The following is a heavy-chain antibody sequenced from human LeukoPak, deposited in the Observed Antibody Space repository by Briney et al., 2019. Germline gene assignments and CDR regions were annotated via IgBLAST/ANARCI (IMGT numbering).Heavy chain of an antibody. D-gene: IGHD6-13*01. V-gene: IGHV5-51*01. J-gene: IGHJ4*02. CDR3: ARRYSSSWLYFDY. CDR1: GYSFTSYW. CDR2: IYPGDSDT. Sequence: GESLKISCKGSGYSFTSYWIGWVRQMPGKGLEWMGIIYPGDSDTRYSPSFQGQVTISADKSITTAYLQWSSLKASDTAMYYCARRYSSSWLYFDYWGQGTLVTVSS.